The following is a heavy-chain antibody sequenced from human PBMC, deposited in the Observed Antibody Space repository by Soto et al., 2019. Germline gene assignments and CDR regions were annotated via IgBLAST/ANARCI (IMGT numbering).Heavy chain of an antibody. J-gene: IGHJ6*02. CDR2: ISYDGSNK. CDR3: ASDPWLVPDGMDV. V-gene: IGHV3-30-3*01. Sequence: QVQLVESGGGVVQPGRSLRLSCAASGFTFSSYAMHWVRQAPGKGLEWVAVISYDGSNKYYADSVKGRFTISRDNSKNTLYLQMNSLRAEDTAVYYSASDPWLVPDGMDVWGQGTTDTVSS. D-gene: IGHD6-19*01. CDR1: GFTFSSYA.